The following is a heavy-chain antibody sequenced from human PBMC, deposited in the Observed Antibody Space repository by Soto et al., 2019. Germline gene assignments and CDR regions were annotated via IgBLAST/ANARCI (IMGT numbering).Heavy chain of an antibody. Sequence: GESLKISCAASGFTFSSYAMSWVRQAPGKGLEWVSAISGSGGSTYYADSVKGRFTITRDNSKNTLYLQMNSLRAEDTAVYYCAKVKGRITGTTFWFDPWGQGTLVTVSS. V-gene: IGHV3-23*01. J-gene: IGHJ5*02. CDR2: ISGSGGST. CDR3: AKVKGRITGTTFWFDP. CDR1: GFTFSSYA. D-gene: IGHD1-20*01.